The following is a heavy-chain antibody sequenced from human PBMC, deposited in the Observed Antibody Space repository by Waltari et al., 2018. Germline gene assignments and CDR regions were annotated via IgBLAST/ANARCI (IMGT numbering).Heavy chain of an antibody. D-gene: IGHD5-18*01. CDR1: GGSFSGYY. V-gene: IGHV4-34*01. J-gene: IGHJ4*02. CDR2: INHSGRT. CDR3: ARGGVDTAMVDY. Sequence: QVQLQQWGAGLLKPSETLSLTCAVYGGSFSGYYWSWIRQPPGKGLEWIGEINHSGRTNYNPSLKSRVTISVDTSKNQFSLKLSSVTAADTAVYYCARGGVDTAMVDYWGQGTLVTVSS.